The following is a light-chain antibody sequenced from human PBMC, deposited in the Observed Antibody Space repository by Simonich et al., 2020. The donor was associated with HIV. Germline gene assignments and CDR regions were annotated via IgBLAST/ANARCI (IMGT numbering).Light chain of an antibody. CDR2: AAS. V-gene: IGKV1-12*01. J-gene: IGKJ5*01. CDR3: QHYNSFPVT. CDR1: QGVSSL. Sequence: DIQMTQSPSYVSASVGERVTITCRASQGVSSLLACYQQKTGKARKILIYAASRLQSGVPSRFSGSGSGTDFTLTISSLQPEDFATYYCQHYNSFPVTFGQGTRLEIK.